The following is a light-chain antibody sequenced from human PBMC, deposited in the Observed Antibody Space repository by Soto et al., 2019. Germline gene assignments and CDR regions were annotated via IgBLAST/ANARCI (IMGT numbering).Light chain of an antibody. Sequence: DIQMTQSPSSLSASVGDRVTITCRASQSINSHLNWYQQKPGKVPKLLIFAASSLQSGVPSRFSGSGSGTDFTLTISSLQPEDFATYYCQQSYSAPPTFGQGTKLEI. CDR1: QSINSH. V-gene: IGKV1-39*01. J-gene: IGKJ2*01. CDR3: QQSYSAPPT. CDR2: AAS.